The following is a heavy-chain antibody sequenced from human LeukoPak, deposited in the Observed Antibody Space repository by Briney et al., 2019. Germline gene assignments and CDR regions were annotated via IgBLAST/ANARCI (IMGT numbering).Heavy chain of an antibody. CDR2: INGYGSST. D-gene: IGHD5-18*01. V-gene: IGHV3-74*01. J-gene: IGHJ4*02. Sequence: GGSLRLSCTASGFTFISYWMHWVRQAPGKGLVWVSRINGYGSSTDFADSVKGRFTISRDNAKNTLYLQMNSLRAEDTAVYYCARDAPGSTALDYWGQGTLVTVSS. CDR1: GFTFISYW. CDR3: ARDAPGSTALDY.